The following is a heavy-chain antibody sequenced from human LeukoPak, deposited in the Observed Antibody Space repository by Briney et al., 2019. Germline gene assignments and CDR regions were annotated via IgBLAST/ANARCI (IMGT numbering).Heavy chain of an antibody. V-gene: IGHV4-4*02. Sequence: SETLSLTCAVSGGSISSSNCWSWVRQPPGKGLEWIGEINHSGSTNYNPSLKSRVTISVDTSKNQFSLKLSSVTAADTAVYYCARTRGRIAVAGSSFYDYWGQGTLVTVSS. J-gene: IGHJ4*02. CDR3: ARTRGRIAVAGSSFYDY. CDR2: INHSGST. CDR1: GGSISSSNC. D-gene: IGHD6-19*01.